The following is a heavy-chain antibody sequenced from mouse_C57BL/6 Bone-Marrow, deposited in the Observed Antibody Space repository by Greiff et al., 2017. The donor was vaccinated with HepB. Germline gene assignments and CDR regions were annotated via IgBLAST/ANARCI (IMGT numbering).Heavy chain of an antibody. CDR2: IDPSDSET. J-gene: IGHJ3*01. D-gene: IGHD1-1*01. CDR3: ARDGSSYEGVAY. V-gene: IGHV1-52*01. Sequence: QVQLQQPGAELVRPGSSVKLSCKASGYTFTSYWMHWVKQRPIQGLEWIGNIDPSDSETHYNQKFKDKATLTVDKSASTADMQRSSLTSEDSAVYYCARDGSSYEGVAYWGQGTLVTVSA. CDR1: GYTFTSYW.